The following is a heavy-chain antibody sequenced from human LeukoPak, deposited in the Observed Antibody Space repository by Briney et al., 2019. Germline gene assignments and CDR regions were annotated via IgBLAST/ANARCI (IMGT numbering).Heavy chain of an antibody. Sequence: QPGGSLRLSCTASGFTFGDYAMSWVRQAPGKGLEWVGFIRSKAYGGTTEYAASVKGRFTISRDDSKSIAYLQMNSLKTEDTAVYYCTRDYRYGIVVPKGDYWGQGTLVTVSS. CDR2: IRSKAYGGTT. CDR3: TRDYRYGIVVPKGDY. CDR1: GFTFGDYA. D-gene: IGHD3-22*01. J-gene: IGHJ4*02. V-gene: IGHV3-49*04.